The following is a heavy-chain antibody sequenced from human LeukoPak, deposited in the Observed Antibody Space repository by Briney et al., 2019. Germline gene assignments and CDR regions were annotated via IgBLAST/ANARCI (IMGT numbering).Heavy chain of an antibody. J-gene: IGHJ6*02. D-gene: IGHD3-3*02. CDR1: GFTFSNYA. V-gene: IGHV3-23*01. CDR3: ARAFSRLTNLYYYYYGMDV. CDR2: ISNSAGKT. Sequence: PGGSLRLSCAASGFTFSNYAMSWVRQAPGKGLAWASTISNSAGKTYYADSVKGRFTISRDNSKNTLYLQMNSLRAEDTAVYYCARAFSRLTNLYYYYYGMDVWGQGTTVTVSS.